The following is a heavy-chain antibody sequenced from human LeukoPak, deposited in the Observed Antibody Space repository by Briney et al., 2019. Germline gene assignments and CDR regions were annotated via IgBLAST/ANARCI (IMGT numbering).Heavy chain of an antibody. CDR1: GYTFTGYY. D-gene: IGHD2-15*01. CDR3: ARALGYCSGGSCHT. V-gene: IGHV1-2*06. CDR2: INPNSGGT. Sequence: GASVEVSCKASGYTFTGYYMHWVRQAPGQGLEWMGRINPNSGGTNYAQKFQGRVTMTRDRSISTAYMELSRLRSDDTAVYYCARALGYCSGGSCHTWGQGTLVTVSS. J-gene: IGHJ4*02.